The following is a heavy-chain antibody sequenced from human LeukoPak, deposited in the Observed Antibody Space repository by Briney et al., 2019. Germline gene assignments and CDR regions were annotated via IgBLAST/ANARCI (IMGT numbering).Heavy chain of an antibody. J-gene: IGHJ5*02. CDR1: GSSLSTSGMC. Sequence: SGPTLVNPTQTLTLTCTFSGSSLSTSGMCVSWVRQPPGKALEWLPRIDWDDDKYYSTFLKTRLTISKVTSKNQVVLTMTNMDPVDTATYYCARIRIAVATGLWFDPWGQGTLVTVSS. CDR3: ARIRIAVATGLWFDP. CDR2: IDWDDDK. V-gene: IGHV2-70*11. D-gene: IGHD6-19*01.